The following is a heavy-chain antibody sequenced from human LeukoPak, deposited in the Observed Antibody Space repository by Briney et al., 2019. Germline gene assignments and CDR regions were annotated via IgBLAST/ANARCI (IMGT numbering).Heavy chain of an antibody. D-gene: IGHD5-18*01. Sequence: SETLSLTCTVSGGSISSSSYYWGWIRQPPGKGREWLGSIYYSGSTYYNPSLKSRVTISVDTSKNQFSLKLSSVTAADTAVYYCVRHPTGGTAMVTGDYFDYWGQGTLVTVSS. CDR3: VRHPTGGTAMVTGDYFDY. CDR1: GGSISSSSYY. J-gene: IGHJ4*02. CDR2: IYYSGST. V-gene: IGHV4-39*01.